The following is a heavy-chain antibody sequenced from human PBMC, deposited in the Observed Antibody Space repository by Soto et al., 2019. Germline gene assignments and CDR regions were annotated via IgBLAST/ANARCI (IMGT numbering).Heavy chain of an antibody. CDR1: EFSVSSYY. CDR2: IYSDGTT. CDR3: SRFYGAGSWFFGY. J-gene: IGHJ4*02. V-gene: IGHV3-53*01. Sequence: EVLLVESGGGLIQPGGSLRLSCAVTEFSVSSYYMSWVRQAPGKGLEWVAVIYSDGTTYHADSVKGRFTISRDNFMNTLYLQMNRLRGAEKAVYHWSRFYGAGSWFFGYRGQGTLVTVSS. D-gene: IGHD3-10*01.